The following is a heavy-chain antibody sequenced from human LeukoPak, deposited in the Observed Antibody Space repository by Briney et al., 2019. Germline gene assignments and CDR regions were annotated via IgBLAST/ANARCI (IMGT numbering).Heavy chain of an antibody. D-gene: IGHD2-2*03. CDR3: VMTMGIVVVPAATFDY. CDR2: ISSSSSTI. V-gene: IGHV3-48*02. Sequence: PGRSLRLSCAASGFTFSSYGMHWVRQAPGKGLEWVSYISSSSSTIYYADSVKGRFTISRDNAKNSLYLQMNSLRDEDTAVYYCVMTMGIVVVPAATFDYWGQGTLVTVSS. J-gene: IGHJ4*02. CDR1: GFTFSSYG.